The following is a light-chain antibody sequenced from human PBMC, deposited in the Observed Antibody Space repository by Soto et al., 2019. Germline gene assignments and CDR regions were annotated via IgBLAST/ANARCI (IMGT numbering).Light chain of an antibody. Sequence: EIVLTQSPATLSLSAWERATLSCRASQGVSTHLAWYQQKPGQAPRLLIYDSSKRATGIPARFSGSGSGTDFTLTISSLEPDDFAVYYCQHRLYWPLTFGGGTKVDIK. J-gene: IGKJ4*01. CDR1: QGVSTH. CDR2: DSS. CDR3: QHRLYWPLT. V-gene: IGKV3-11*01.